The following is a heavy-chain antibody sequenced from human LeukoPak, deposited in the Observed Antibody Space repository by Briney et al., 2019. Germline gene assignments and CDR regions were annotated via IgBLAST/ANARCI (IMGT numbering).Heavy chain of an antibody. Sequence: GESLKISSKGSGYSFTSYWIGLVRQMPGKGLEWMGIIYPGDSDTRYSPSFQGQVTISVDKSISTAYLQWSSLKASDTAMYYCGRHLYGGNSAIDYWGQGTLVTVSS. CDR2: IYPGDSDT. CDR1: GYSFTSYW. CDR3: GRHLYGGNSAIDY. J-gene: IGHJ4*02. D-gene: IGHD4-23*01. V-gene: IGHV5-51*01.